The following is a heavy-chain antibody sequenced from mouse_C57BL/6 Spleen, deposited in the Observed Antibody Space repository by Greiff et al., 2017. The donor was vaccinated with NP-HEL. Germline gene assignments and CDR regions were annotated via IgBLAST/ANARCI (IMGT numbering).Heavy chain of an antibody. CDR1: GYTFTSYW. Sequence: VQLQQPGAELVKPGASVKLSCKASGYTFTSYWMHWVKQRPGQGLEWIGMIHPNSGSTNYNEKFKSKATLTVDKSSSTAYMQLSSLTSEDSAVYYCASPTTVAYAMDYWGQGTSVTVSS. CDR3: ASPTTVAYAMDY. J-gene: IGHJ4*01. D-gene: IGHD1-1*01. V-gene: IGHV1-64*01. CDR2: IHPNSGST.